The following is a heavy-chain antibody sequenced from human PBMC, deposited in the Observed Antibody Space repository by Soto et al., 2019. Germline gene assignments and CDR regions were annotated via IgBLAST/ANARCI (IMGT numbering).Heavy chain of an antibody. D-gene: IGHD2-2*01. CDR3: AKDPYCSSISCYAGNFYY. V-gene: IGHV3-23*01. J-gene: IGHJ4*02. CDR1: GFTFINYP. CDR2: ISDSGGTT. Sequence: PGGSLRHSCAASGFTFINYPMSWVRQAPGKGLEWVSYISDSGGTTYYADSVKGRFTISRDNSKNTLYLQMNSLRAEDTAVYYCAKDPYCSSISCYAGNFYYWGQGALVTVSS.